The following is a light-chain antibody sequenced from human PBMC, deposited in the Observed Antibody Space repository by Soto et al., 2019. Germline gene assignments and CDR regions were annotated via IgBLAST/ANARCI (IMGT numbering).Light chain of an antibody. CDR1: QTVSSNF. CDR3: QQYGSSPAT. J-gene: IGKJ1*01. Sequence: EIVLTQSPGTLSLSPGDRATLSCSASQTVSSNFLAWYQQRPAQAPRLLIHGASTRATGITDRFSGSGSGTDFTLTISGLDPEDFAVYYCQQYGSSPATFGQGTKVEIK. CDR2: GAS. V-gene: IGKV3-20*01.